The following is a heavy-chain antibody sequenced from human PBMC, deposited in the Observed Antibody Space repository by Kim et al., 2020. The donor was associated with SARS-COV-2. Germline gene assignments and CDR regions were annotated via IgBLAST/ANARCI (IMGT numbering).Heavy chain of an antibody. CDR3: ARGKLAPRFDY. D-gene: IGHD6-6*01. V-gene: IGHV4-34*01. J-gene: IGHJ4*02. CDR1: GGSFSDNS. CDR2: FHRSGGP. Sequence: SETLSLTCAVYGGSFSDNSFNWIRKPPGKGLEWIGEFHRSGGPKCTPSLKGRVTISLDTSKTQFSLKLTSVTAAATAFNNWARGKLAPRFDYWGQGPLV.